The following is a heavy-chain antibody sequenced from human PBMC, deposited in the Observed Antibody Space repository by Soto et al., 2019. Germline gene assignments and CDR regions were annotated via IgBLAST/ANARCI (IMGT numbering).Heavy chain of an antibody. CDR1: GDSVSSNSAA. CDR2: TYYRSKWYS. Sequence: SQTLSLTCVISGDSVSSNSAAWNWIRQSPSRGLEWLGRTYYRSKWYSDYAVSLKSRITINPDTSKNQFSLQLNSVTPEDTAVYYCARAKEYTSSSGMDVWGQGTTVTVSS. D-gene: IGHD6-6*01. CDR3: ARAKEYTSSSGMDV. J-gene: IGHJ6*02. V-gene: IGHV6-1*01.